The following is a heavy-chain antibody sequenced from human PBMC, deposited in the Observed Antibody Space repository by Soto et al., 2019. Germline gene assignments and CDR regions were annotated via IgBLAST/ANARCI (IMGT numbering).Heavy chain of an antibody. CDR1: GFTFGDYA. CDR3: TRDEKALEPYQLLAQYYYYGMDV. Sequence: PVGSLRLSCIASGFTFGDYAMSWVRQAPGKGLEWVGFIRSKAYGGTTEYAASVKGRFTISRDDSKSIAYLQVNSLKTEDTAVYYCTRDEKALEPYQLLAQYYYYGMDVWGQGTTVTVSS. V-gene: IGHV3-49*04. D-gene: IGHD2-2*01. CDR2: IRSKAYGGTT. J-gene: IGHJ6*02.